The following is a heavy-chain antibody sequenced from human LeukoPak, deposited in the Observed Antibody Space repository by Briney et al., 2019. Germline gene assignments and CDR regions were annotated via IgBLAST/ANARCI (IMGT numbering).Heavy chain of an antibody. Sequence: PGGSLRLSCAASGFTFSNAWMSWVRQAPGKGLEWVGRIKSKTDGGTTDYAAPVKGRFTIPRDDSKNTLYLQMNSLKTEDTAVYYCTTGGLYSGYDRDAFDIWGQGTMVTVSS. V-gene: IGHV3-15*01. CDR1: GFTFSNAW. CDR3: TTGGLYSGYDRDAFDI. CDR2: IKSKTDGGTT. J-gene: IGHJ3*02. D-gene: IGHD5-12*01.